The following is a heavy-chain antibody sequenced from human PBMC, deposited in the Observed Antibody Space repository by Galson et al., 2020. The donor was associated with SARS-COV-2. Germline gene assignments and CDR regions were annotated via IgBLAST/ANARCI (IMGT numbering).Heavy chain of an antibody. CDR1: GGSISGYY. Sequence: SETLSLTCAVYGGSISGYYWGWIRQPPGTGLEWIWEINPTGSINYNHNPTRRLTITKDTSKNQYPLTLRTVTAADTAMSFCARGSRDVTMILMVATTASYYFDFWGQGALVTVSS. CDR3: ARGSRDVTMILMVATTASYYFDF. D-gene: IGHD3-22*01. J-gene: IGHJ4*02. V-gene: IGHV4-34*01. CDR2: INPTGSI.